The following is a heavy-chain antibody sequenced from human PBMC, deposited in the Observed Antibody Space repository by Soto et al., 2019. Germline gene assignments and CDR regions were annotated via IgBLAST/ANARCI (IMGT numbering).Heavy chain of an antibody. CDR1: GGSISSYY. V-gene: IGHV4-59*13. J-gene: IGHJ4*02. Sequence: SETLSLTCIVSGGSISSYYCNWIWHRPANGLGWIGNIYYSGSTNYNPSRKSRVSISVDTSKNQSSLKLSSATAADTAGYYCPRVGGYYGQYQNFDYWGQGALVTVSS. CDR2: IYYSGST. CDR3: PRVGGYYGQYQNFDY. D-gene: IGHD2-2*01.